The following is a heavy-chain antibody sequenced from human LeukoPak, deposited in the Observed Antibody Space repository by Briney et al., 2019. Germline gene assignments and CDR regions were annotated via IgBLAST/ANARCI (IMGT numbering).Heavy chain of an antibody. J-gene: IGHJ3*02. D-gene: IGHD5-24*01. CDR3: ARPLRLHSPRAFDI. Sequence: PGGPLRLSCVVSGFTFSSYWRNWVRQAPGRGLEWVAKIHEDGSDKYYAASVKGRFTISRDNAKTSLYLQMNSLRAEDTAVYYCARPLRLHSPRAFDIWGQGTMVTVSS. CDR2: IHEDGSDK. CDR1: GFTFSSYW. V-gene: IGHV3-7*05.